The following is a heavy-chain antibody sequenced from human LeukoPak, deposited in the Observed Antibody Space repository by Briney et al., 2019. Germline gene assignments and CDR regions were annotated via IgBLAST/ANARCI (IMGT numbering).Heavy chain of an antibody. CDR1: GFTFIAHA. D-gene: IGHD4-23*01. J-gene: IGHJ4*02. CDR2: ISGSGGST. CDR3: AKGDDYGGNSAFDY. Sequence: GGSLRLSCAASGFTFIAHAMSWVRQAPGKGLEWVSAISGSGGSTYYADSVKGRFTISRDNSKNTLYLQMNSLRAEDTAVYYCAKGDDYGGNSAFDYWGQGTLVTVSS. V-gene: IGHV3-23*01.